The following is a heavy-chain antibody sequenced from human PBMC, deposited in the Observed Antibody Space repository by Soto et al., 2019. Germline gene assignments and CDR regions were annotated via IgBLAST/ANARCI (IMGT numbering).Heavy chain of an antibody. CDR2: IYSSGTT. CDR3: ARGAVSMVRGVIWS. CDR1: DSSISSGDYY. Sequence: SETLSLTCTVSDSSISSGDYYWIWIRQPPGKGLEWIGYIYSSGTTYYSPSLKSRVTISVDTSKNQFSLKLTSVTAADTAVYYCARGAVSMVRGVIWSWGQGTLVTVSS. D-gene: IGHD3-10*01. V-gene: IGHV4-30-4*01. J-gene: IGHJ5*02.